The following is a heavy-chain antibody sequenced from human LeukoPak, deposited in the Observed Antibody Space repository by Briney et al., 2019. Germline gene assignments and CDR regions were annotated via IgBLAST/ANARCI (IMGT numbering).Heavy chain of an antibody. D-gene: IGHD4-17*01. Sequence: KPSETLSLTCAVYGGSFSGYYWSWIRQPPGKGLEWIGEINHSGSTNYNPSLKSRVTISVDTSKNQFSLKLSSVTAADTAVYYCARVNYGDHTLLDYWGQGTLVTVSS. V-gene: IGHV4-34*01. J-gene: IGHJ4*02. CDR3: ARVNYGDHTLLDY. CDR1: GGSFSGYY. CDR2: INHSGST.